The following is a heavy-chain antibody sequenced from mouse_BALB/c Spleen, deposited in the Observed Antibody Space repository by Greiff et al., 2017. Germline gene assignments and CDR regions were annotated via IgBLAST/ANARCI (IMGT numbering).Heavy chain of an antibody. CDR1: GFSLPGYG. V-gene: IGHV2-6-7*01. Sequence: QVQLKESGPGLVAPSQSLSITCTVSGFSLPGYGVNWVRQPPGKGLEWLGMIWGDGSTDYNSALKSRLSISKDNSKSQVFLTMNSLQTDDTARYYCARDEITTRAMDYWGQGTSVTVSS. J-gene: IGHJ4*01. CDR3: ARDEITTRAMDY. CDR2: IWGDGST. D-gene: IGHD2-4*01.